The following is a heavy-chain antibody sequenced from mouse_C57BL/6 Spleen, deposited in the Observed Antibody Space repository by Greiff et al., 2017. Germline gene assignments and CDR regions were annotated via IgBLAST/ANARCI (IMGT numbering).Heavy chain of an antibody. D-gene: IGHD1-1*01. CDR2: IDPNSGGT. J-gene: IGHJ2*01. Sequence: VQLQPSGAELVKPGASVKLSCKASGYTFTSYWMHWVKQRPGRGLEWIGRIDPNSGGTKYNEKFKSKATLTVDKPSSSAYMQLSSLTSRDSAVYYCAREGGSTAVDGEYFDYWGQGTTLTVSS. CDR1: GYTFTSYW. V-gene: IGHV1-72*01. CDR3: AREGGSTAVDGEYFDY.